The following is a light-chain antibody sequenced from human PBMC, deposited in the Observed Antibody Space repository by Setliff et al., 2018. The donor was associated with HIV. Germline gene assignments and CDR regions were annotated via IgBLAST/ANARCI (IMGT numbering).Light chain of an antibody. CDR3: QSYDSSLSGSYV. Sequence: QSVLTQPRSVSGSPGQSVTIPCTGTSSDVGSYNYVTWYQQHPGKVPKLMIYDVTRRPSGVPDRFSGSRSGNTASLTISGLQAEDEADYYCQSYDSSLSGSYVFGTGTKVTVL. V-gene: IGLV2-11*01. CDR1: SSDVGSYNY. J-gene: IGLJ1*01. CDR2: DVT.